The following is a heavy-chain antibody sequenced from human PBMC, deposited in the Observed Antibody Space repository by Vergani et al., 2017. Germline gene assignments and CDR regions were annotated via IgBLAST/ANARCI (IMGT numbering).Heavy chain of an antibody. V-gene: IGHV1-69*04. Sequence: QVQLVQSGAEVKKPGSSVKVSCKASGGTFSSYAISWVRQAPGQGLEWMGRIIPILGIANYAQKFQGRVTITADKSTSTAYMELRSLRSDDTAVYYCAGDLYYDILTNLYYYYGMDVWGQGTTVTVSS. CDR1: GGTFSSYA. CDR2: IIPILGIA. CDR3: AGDLYYDILTNLYYYYGMDV. D-gene: IGHD3-9*01. J-gene: IGHJ6*02.